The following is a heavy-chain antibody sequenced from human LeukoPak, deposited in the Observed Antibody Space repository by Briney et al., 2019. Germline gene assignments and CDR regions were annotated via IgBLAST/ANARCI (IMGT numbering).Heavy chain of an antibody. CDR1: GGSISSYY. V-gene: IGHV4-4*07. CDR3: ARAAFDCSSTSCSPNYYFDY. J-gene: IGHJ4*02. D-gene: IGHD2-2*01. CDR2: TYTSGST. Sequence: SETLSLTCTVSGGSISSYYWSWIRQPAGKGLEWIGRTYTSGSTNYNPSLKSRVTISVDTSKNQFSLKLSSVTAADTAVYYCARAAFDCSSTSCSPNYYFDYWGQGTLVTVSS.